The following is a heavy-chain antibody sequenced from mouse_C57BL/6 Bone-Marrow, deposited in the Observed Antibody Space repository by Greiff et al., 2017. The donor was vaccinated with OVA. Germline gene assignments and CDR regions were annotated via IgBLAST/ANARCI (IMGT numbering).Heavy chain of an antibody. CDR1: GFNINNTY. D-gene: IGHD1-1*01. CDR3: ARGFYYGSSYVWFAY. V-gene: IGHV14-3*01. Sequence: EVQLQESVAELVRPGASVKLSCTASGFNINNTYMHWVKQRPEQGLEWIGRIDPANGNTKYAPKFQGKATITADTSSNTAYLQLSSLTSEDTAIYYCARGFYYGSSYVWFAYWGQGTLVTVSA. CDR2: IDPANGNT. J-gene: IGHJ3*01.